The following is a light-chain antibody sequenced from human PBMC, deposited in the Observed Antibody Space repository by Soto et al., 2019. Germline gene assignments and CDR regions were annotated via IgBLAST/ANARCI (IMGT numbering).Light chain of an antibody. CDR1: QSVSSSY. CDR2: DAS. CDR3: QQRSNWLT. Sequence: VLTQSPATLSVSPGERATLSCGASQSVSSSYLAWYQQKPGQAPRLLIYDASNRATGIPARFSGSGSGTDFTLTISSLEPEDFAVYYCQQRSNWLTFGGGTKVDIK. V-gene: IGKV3-11*01. J-gene: IGKJ4*01.